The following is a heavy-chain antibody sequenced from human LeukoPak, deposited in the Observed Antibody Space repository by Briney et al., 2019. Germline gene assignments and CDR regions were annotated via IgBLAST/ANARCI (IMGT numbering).Heavy chain of an antibody. Sequence: SETLSLTCTVSGYSISSGYYWGWIRQPPGKGLEWIASIYHSGSTYYNPSLKSRVTISVDTSKNEFSLILTSVTAADTAEYYCARHLYYSASAFWYIDLWGRGTLVIVSP. CDR3: ARHLYYSASAFWYIDL. D-gene: IGHD3-10*01. CDR1: GYSISSGYY. CDR2: IYHSGST. V-gene: IGHV4-38-2*02. J-gene: IGHJ2*01.